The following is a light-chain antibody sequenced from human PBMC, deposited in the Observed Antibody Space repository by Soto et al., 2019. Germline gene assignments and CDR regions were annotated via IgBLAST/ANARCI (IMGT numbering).Light chain of an antibody. CDR1: NSDIGGYNY. CDR2: DVS. Sequence: QSALTQPRSVSGSPGQSVTISCTGTNSDIGGYNYVSWYQQHPGKAPKVIIYDVSRRPSGVPDRFSGSKSGNTASLTISGLQAEDEADYYCCSYAGTYSFWVFGGATKVTVL. V-gene: IGLV2-11*01. J-gene: IGLJ3*02. CDR3: CSYAGTYSFWV.